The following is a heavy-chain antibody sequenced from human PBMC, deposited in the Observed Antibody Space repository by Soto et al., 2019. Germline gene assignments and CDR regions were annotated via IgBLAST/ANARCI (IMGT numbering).Heavy chain of an antibody. Sequence: EVQLLESGGVLVQPGGSLRLSCVASGFTLSTSAMSWVRQAPGKGLEWVSGITGSGGSTYYADSVKGRFTISRDNSKSTVSLHMNSLRAEDTAIYYGVKHRGNPSGAFDIWGQGTMVTVSS. D-gene: IGHD3-10*01. CDR2: ITGSGGST. V-gene: IGHV3-23*01. CDR3: VKHRGNPSGAFDI. CDR1: GFTLSTSA. J-gene: IGHJ3*02.